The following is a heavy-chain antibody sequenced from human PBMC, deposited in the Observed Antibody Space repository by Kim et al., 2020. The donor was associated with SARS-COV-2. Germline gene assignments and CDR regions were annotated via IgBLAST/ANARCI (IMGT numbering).Heavy chain of an antibody. CDR1: GGSFSGYY. V-gene: IGHV4-34*01. CDR2: INHSGST. D-gene: IGHD6-13*01. CDR3: ARGLAAANDY. Sequence: SETLSLTCAVYGGSFSGYYWSWIRQPPGKGLEWIGEINHSGSTNYNPSLKSRVTISVDTSKNQFSLKLSSVTAADTAVYYCARGLAAANDYWGQGTMVTVSS. J-gene: IGHJ4*02.